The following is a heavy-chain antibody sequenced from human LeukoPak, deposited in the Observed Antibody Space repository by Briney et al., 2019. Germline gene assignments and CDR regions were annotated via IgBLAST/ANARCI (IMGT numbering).Heavy chain of an antibody. CDR2: ITGNGYNI. Sequence: GGSLRLSCAASGFTFSSYSMDWVRQSPGKGLEWVSSITGNGYNIYYRDPVRGRFTISRDNAQNSLSLQMNSLRAEDTAVYFCVKDGPNWSRDYWGQGTLVTVSS. CDR1: GFTFSSYS. CDR3: VKDGPNWSRDY. V-gene: IGHV3-21*01. J-gene: IGHJ4*02.